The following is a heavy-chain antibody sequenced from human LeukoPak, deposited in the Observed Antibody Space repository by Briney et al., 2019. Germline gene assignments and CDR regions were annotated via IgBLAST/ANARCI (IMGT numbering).Heavy chain of an antibody. Sequence: ASVKVSCKASGYTFTGYYMHWVRQAPGQGLEWMGWINPNSGGTNYAQKFQGWVTMTRDTSISTAYMELSRLRSDDTAVYYCARVVMITFGGVIVYFDYWGQGTLVTVSS. CDR2: INPNSGGT. D-gene: IGHD3-16*02. CDR1: GYTFTGYY. V-gene: IGHV1-2*04. CDR3: ARVVMITFGGVIVYFDY. J-gene: IGHJ4*02.